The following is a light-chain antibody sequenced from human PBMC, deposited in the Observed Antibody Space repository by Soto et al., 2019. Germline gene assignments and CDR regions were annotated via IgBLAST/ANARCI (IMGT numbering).Light chain of an antibody. CDR2: KAS. Sequence: DIQMTQSTSALSASVGDTVTITCRASQSISVWLAWYQQKAGKAPNLLIYKASRLESGVPSRFSGSGSETEFTLTISGLQPGDSATYYCQQYNSYSPTFGQGTKV. CDR3: QQYNSYSPT. J-gene: IGKJ1*01. CDR1: QSISVW. V-gene: IGKV1-5*03.